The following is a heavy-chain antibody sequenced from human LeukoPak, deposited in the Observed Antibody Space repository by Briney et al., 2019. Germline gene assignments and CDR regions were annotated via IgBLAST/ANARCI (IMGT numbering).Heavy chain of an antibody. D-gene: IGHD3-9*01. Sequence: GGSLRLSCAASGFTVSSNYMSWVRQAPGKGLEWVSVIYSGGSTYYADSVKGRFTISRDNSKNTLYLQMNSLRAEDTAVYYCARDSSRYFDWLSLDYWGQGTLVTVSS. CDR3: ARDSSRYFDWLSLDY. J-gene: IGHJ4*02. CDR1: GFTVSSNY. V-gene: IGHV3-53*01. CDR2: IYSGGST.